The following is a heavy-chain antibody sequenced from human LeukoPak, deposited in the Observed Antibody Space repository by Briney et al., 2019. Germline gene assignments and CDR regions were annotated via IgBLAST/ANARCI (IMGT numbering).Heavy chain of an antibody. V-gene: IGHV5-51*01. CDR1: GYSFTSYW. CDR2: IYPGDSDT. D-gene: IGHD3-10*01. Sequence: GESLKISCKGSGYSFTSYWIGWVRQMPGKGLEWMGIIYPGDSDTRYSPSFQGQVTISADKSISTAYLQWSSLKASDTAMYYCARVTMLLHYYYYMAVWGKGTTVTVSS. J-gene: IGHJ6*03. CDR3: ARVTMLLHYYYYMAV.